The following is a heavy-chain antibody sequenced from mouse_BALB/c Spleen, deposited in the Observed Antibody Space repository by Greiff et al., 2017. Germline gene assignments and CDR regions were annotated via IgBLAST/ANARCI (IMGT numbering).Heavy chain of an antibody. J-gene: IGHJ2*01. Sequence: EVKLLESGPGLVKPSQSLSLTCTVTGYSITSDYAWNWIRQFPGNKLEWMGYISYSGSTSYNPSLKSRISITRDTSKNQFFLQLNSVTTEDTATYYCARSGYYGSSSYYFDYWGQGTTLTVSS. CDR1: GYSITSDYA. CDR3: ARSGYYGSSSYYFDY. V-gene: IGHV3-2*02. D-gene: IGHD1-1*01. CDR2: ISYSGST.